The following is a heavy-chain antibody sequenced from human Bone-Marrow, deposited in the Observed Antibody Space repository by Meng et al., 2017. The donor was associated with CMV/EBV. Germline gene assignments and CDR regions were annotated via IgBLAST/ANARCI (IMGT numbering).Heavy chain of an antibody. Sequence: GESLKISCGASGFTFSPNGMHWVRQTPGKGLEWVTYLRKDGRSKYYADSVKGRFTISRDTSKNTLFLQMNSLRAEDTAVYYCARDVPAYYYDSNGFYYDSWGQGTLVTVSS. D-gene: IGHD3-22*01. J-gene: IGHJ4*02. CDR1: GFTFSPNG. V-gene: IGHV3-30*02. CDR3: ARDVPAYYYDSNGFYYDS. CDR2: LRKDGRSK.